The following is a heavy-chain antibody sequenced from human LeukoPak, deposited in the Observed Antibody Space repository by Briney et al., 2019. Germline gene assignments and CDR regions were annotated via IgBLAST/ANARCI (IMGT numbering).Heavy chain of an antibody. CDR1: GGSFSGYS. J-gene: IGHJ4*02. CDR2: IKQDGSEK. V-gene: IGHV3-7*01. D-gene: IGHD3-22*01. CDR3: ARGPLYYYDSSITHAGY. Sequence: ETLSLTCAVYGGSFSGYSWGWIRQPPGKGLEWVANIKQDGSEKNYVDSVKGRFTISRDNAKNSLSLQMNSLRAEDTAVYYCARGPLYYYDSSITHAGYWGQGTLVTVSS.